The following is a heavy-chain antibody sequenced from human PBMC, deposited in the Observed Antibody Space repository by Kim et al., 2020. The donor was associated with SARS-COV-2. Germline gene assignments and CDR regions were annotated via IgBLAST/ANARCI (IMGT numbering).Heavy chain of an antibody. CDR1: GFTFSDYY. CDR2: ISSSGSTI. D-gene: IGHD6-19*01. J-gene: IGHJ4*02. Sequence: GGSLRLSCAASGFTFSDYYMSWIRQAPGKGLEWVSYISSSGSTIYYADSVKGRFTISRDNAKNSLYLQMNSLRAEDTAVYYCARDLRRAVAGTWSKTLDYWGQGTLVTVSS. V-gene: IGHV3-11*01. CDR3: ARDLRRAVAGTWSKTLDY.